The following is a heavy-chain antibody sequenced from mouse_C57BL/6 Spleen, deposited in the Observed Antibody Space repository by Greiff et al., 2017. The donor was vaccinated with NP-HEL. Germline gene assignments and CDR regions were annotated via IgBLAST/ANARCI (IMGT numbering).Heavy chain of an antibody. CDR2: ISSGSSTI. J-gene: IGHJ2*01. Sequence: EVMLVESGGGLVKPGGSLKLSCAASGFTFSDYGMHWVRQAPEKGLEWVAYISSGSSTIYYADTVKGRFTISRDNAKNTLFLQMTSLRSEDTAMYYCAREYDYDNYYFDYWGQGTTLTVSS. V-gene: IGHV5-17*01. CDR3: AREYDYDNYYFDY. D-gene: IGHD2-4*01. CDR1: GFTFSDYG.